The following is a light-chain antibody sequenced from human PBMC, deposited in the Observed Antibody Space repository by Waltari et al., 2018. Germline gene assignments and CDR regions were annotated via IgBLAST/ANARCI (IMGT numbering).Light chain of an antibody. J-gene: IGLJ2*01. CDR2: DVS. CDR3: SSYTNRNTLI. Sequence: QSALTQPASVSGSPGQSITISCTGTSSDVGGYNHVSWYQQDPGKVPKLIIYDVSERPSGFSDRFSGSKSVNTASLTISGVQAEDETDYYCSSYTNRNTLIFGGGTKLTVL. CDR1: SSDVGGYNH. V-gene: IGLV2-14*01.